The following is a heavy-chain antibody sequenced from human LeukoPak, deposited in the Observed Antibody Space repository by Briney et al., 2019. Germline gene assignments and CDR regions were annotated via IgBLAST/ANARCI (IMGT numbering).Heavy chain of an antibody. CDR2: IYYSGGT. J-gene: IGHJ6*02. Sequence: SQTLSLTCTVSGGSISSGDYYWSWIRQPPGKGLEWIGYIYYSGGTYYNPSLKSRVTISVDTSKNQFSLKLSSVTAADTAVYYCARDQVVREENRPYYHYGMDVWGQGTTVTVSS. CDR3: ARDQVVREENRPYYHYGMDV. D-gene: IGHD4-23*01. CDR1: GGSISSGDYY. V-gene: IGHV4-30-4*01.